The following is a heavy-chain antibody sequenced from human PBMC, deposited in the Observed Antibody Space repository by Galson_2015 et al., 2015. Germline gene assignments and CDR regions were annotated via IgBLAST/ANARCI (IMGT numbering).Heavy chain of an antibody. CDR3: ARVWDCTGGSCECDP. V-gene: IGHV1-46*01. CDR2: INPNGGST. D-gene: IGHD2-15*01. J-gene: IGHJ5*02. CDR1: GYTFTSYY. Sequence: SVKVSCKASGYTFTSYYIHWVRQAPGQGLEWMGVINPNGGSTHYAQRFQGRVTMTVDTSTSTVYLELSSLRSEGTAVCYCARVWDCTGGSCECDPSGPGTLVTVSS.